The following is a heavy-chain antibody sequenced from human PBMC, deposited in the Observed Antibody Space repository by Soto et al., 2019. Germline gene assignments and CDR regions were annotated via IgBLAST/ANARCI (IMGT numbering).Heavy chain of an antibody. V-gene: IGHV3-11*05. CDR1: GFTFSDLY. D-gene: IGHD6-13*01. J-gene: IGHJ4*02. CDR2: ISSHSDYT. Sequence: QVQLVESGGGLVQPGGSLRLSCAASGFTFSDLYMSWIRQAPGKGLEWLSYISSHSDYTNYADSVKGRFTISRDNARKSLYLQMNSLRVEDTAVYYCVSQVGISWYSYWGQGTLVTVSS. CDR3: VSQVGISWYSY.